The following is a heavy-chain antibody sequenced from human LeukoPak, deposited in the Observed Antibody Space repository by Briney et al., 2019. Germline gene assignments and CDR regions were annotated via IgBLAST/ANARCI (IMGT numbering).Heavy chain of an antibody. CDR3: AREWVYYFDY. CDR2: ISSSGSTI. CDR1: GFTFSSYE. V-gene: IGHV3-48*03. D-gene: IGHD1-26*01. Sequence: PGGSLRLSCAASGFTFSSYEMNWVRQAPGKGLEWVSYISSSGSTIYYADSVKGRFTISRDNAENSLYLQMNSLRAQDTAVYYCAREWVYYFDYWGQGTLVTVSS. J-gene: IGHJ4*02.